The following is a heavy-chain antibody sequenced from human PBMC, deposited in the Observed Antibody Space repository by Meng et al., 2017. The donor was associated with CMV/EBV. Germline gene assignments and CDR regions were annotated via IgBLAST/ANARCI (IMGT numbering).Heavy chain of an antibody. CDR1: TFSTYA. J-gene: IGHJ4*02. D-gene: IGHD2-15*01. V-gene: IGHV3-30-3*01. Sequence: TFSTYAMHWVRQAPGKGLEWVALISYDGINKYYADSVTGRFTISRDDSKNTLYMQMNSLKTEDTAVYYCARAKHLGYCSAGSCYSMGYWGQGSLVPSPQ. CDR3: ARAKHLGYCSAGSCYSMGY. CDR2: ISYDGINK.